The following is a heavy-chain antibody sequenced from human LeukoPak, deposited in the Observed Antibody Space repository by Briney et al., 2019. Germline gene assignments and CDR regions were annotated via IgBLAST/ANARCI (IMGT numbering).Heavy chain of an antibody. J-gene: IGHJ3*02. CDR3: AKDLDQNKITIFGVVDAFDI. CDR1: GFTFSSYA. D-gene: IGHD3-3*01. V-gene: IGHV3-23*01. Sequence: PGGSLRLSCAASGFTFSSYAMSWVRQAPGKGLEWVSAVSGSGGSTYYADSVEGRFTISRDNSKNTLYLQMNSLRAEDTAVYYCAKDLDQNKITIFGVVDAFDIWGQGTMVTVPS. CDR2: VSGSGGST.